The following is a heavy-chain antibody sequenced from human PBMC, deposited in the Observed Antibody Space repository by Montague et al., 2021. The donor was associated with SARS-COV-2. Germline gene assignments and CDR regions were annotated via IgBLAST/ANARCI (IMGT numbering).Heavy chain of an antibody. D-gene: IGHD3-22*01. Sequence: SETLSLTCSVSGVSVNNYYWAWIRQTPEKGLEWIGYIYYTGSTNYNPSLRHRITISIDSSANQFPLKLRSVTTAATAVYYCVRDFYDTSDYFQGTFDVWGHGTVVSVSS. CDR1: GVSVNNYY. J-gene: IGHJ3*01. CDR2: IYYTGST. CDR3: VRDFYDTSDYFQGTFDV. V-gene: IGHV4-59*02.